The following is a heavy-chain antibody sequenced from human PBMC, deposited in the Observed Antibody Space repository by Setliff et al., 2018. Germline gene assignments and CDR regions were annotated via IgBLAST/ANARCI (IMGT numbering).Heavy chain of an antibody. CDR2: INPNSGDT. V-gene: IGHV1-2*02. CDR3: VRSGKFGMRFWFDQ. Sequence: GASVKVSCKASGNRFTDYNLHWVRQAPGQGLEWMGWINPNSGDTHSAQKFQGRVTMTGDTSINTAYMELSSLTSDDTAFYYCVRSGKFGMRFWFDQWGQGTLVTVSS. CDR1: GNRFTDYN. D-gene: IGHD1-26*01. J-gene: IGHJ5*02.